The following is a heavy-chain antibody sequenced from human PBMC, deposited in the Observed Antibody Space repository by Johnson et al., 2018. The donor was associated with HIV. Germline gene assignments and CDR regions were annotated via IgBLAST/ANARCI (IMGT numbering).Heavy chain of an antibody. D-gene: IGHD1-26*01. CDR3: AKDMGLSVGAVDAFDI. CDR1: GFVFSSYA. V-gene: IGHV3-30*04. J-gene: IGHJ3*02. Sequence: QVQLVESGGGLVKPGGSLRLSCVISGFVFSSYAMHWVRQAPGKGLEWVTVTSYDGSNTYSGDSVKGRFTISRDNSKNTLYLQMNSLRADDTAVYYCAKDMGLSVGAVDAFDIWGQGTMVTVSS. CDR2: TSYDGSNT.